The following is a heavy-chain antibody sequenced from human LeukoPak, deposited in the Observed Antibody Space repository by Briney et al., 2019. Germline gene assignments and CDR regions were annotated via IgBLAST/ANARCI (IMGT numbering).Heavy chain of an antibody. Sequence: GGSLRLSCVVSGFTFNRCWMNWVRQAPGKGLECVAHINPDGRDTYYVDSVKGRFTISRDNAQNSMYLQMNSLRVEDTAVYYCTSWGDTTAEYFQRWGQGTLVTVSS. CDR2: INPDGRDT. D-gene: IGHD2-21*02. J-gene: IGHJ1*01. CDR1: GFTFNRCW. CDR3: TSWGDTTAEYFQR. V-gene: IGHV3-7*01.